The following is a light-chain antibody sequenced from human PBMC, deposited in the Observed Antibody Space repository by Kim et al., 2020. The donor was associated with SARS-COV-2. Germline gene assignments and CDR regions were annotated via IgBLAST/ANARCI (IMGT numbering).Light chain of an antibody. CDR2: GNS. Sequence: QSVLTQPPSVSGAPGQRVTISCTGSSSNIGAGYDVNWYQQFPGTAPKLLIYGNSNRPSGVPDRFSGSKSGTSVSLAITGLQAEDETDYYCQSYDSSLSGYVFGTGTKVHRP. V-gene: IGLV1-40*01. CDR3: QSYDSSLSGYV. J-gene: IGLJ1*01. CDR1: SSNIGAGYD.